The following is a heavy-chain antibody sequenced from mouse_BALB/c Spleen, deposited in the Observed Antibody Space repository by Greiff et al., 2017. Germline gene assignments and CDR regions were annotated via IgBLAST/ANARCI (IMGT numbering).Heavy chain of an antibody. CDR3: ARGGWLLPHFDY. D-gene: IGHD2-3*01. CDR2: IDPANGNT. CDR1: GFNIKDTY. V-gene: IGHV14-3*02. J-gene: IGHJ2*01. Sequence: EVHLVESGAELVKPGASVKLSCTASGFNIKDTYMHWVKQRPEQGLEWIGRIDPANGNTKYDPKFQGKATITADTSSNTAYLQLSSLTSEDTAVYYCARGGWLLPHFDYWGQGTTLTVSS.